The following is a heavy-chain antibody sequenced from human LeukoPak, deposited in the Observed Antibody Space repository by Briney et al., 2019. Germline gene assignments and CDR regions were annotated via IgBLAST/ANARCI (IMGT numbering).Heavy chain of an antibody. V-gene: IGHV3-30*02. CDR1: GFTFSSYG. J-gene: IGHJ4*02. CDR3: AKDYCSSTSCYNNYFDY. CDR2: IRYDGSNK. Sequence: SGGPLRLSCAASGFTFSSYGMHWVRQAPGKGLEWVAFIRYDGSNKYYADSVKGRFTISRDNSKNTLYLQMNSLRAEDTAVYYCAKDYCSSTSCYNNYFDYWGQGTLVTVSS. D-gene: IGHD2-2*02.